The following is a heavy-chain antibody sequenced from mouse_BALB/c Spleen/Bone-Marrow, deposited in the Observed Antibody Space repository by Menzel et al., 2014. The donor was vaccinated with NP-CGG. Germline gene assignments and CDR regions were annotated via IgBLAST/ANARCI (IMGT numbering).Heavy chain of an antibody. V-gene: IGHV1-14*01. CDR2: INPYNDGT. CDR1: GYTFTSYV. CDR3: AKEDNYRYDFDY. D-gene: IGHD2-14*01. Sequence: EVKVVESGPGLVKPGASVKMSCKASGYTFTSYVMHWVKQKPGQGLEWIGYINPYNDGTKYNEKFKGEATLTSDKSSSAAYMKLSSLTSEDSAVYYCAKEDNYRYDFDYWGQGTTLTVSS. J-gene: IGHJ2*01.